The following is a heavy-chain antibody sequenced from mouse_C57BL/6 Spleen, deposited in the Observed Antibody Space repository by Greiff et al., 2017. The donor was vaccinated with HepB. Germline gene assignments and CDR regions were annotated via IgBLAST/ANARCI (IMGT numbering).Heavy chain of an antibody. CDR3: ARGGLHYGSSLYAMDY. J-gene: IGHJ4*01. D-gene: IGHD1-1*01. CDR2: INPNNGGT. CDR1: GYTFTDYY. V-gene: IGHV1-18*01. Sequence: EVQLQQSGPELVKPGASVKIPCKASGYTFTDYYMDWVKQSHGKSLEWIGDINPNNGGTIYNQKFKGKATLTVDKSSSTAYMELRSLTSEDTAVYYCARGGLHYGSSLYAMDYWGQGTSVTVSS.